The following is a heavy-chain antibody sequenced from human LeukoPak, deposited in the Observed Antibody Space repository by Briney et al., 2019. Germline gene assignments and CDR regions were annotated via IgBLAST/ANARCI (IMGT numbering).Heavy chain of an antibody. J-gene: IGHJ3*02. CDR3: AREEEGDAFDI. CDR1: GVAVSSNS. V-gene: IGHV3-74*01. Sequence: GGSLRLSCAASGVAVSSNSFSWVRQAPGKGLEWVSRINTDGTRTSYADSVKGRFTISRDNAKNTLYLQMNSLRAEDTAVYYCAREEEGDAFDIWGQGTMVTVSS. CDR2: INTDGTRT.